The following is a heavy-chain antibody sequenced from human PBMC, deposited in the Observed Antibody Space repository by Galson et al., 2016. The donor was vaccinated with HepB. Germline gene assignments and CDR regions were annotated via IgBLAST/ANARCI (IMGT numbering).Heavy chain of an antibody. CDR1: GITFTGHS. CDR3: AREKTVGFPFFDF. Sequence: SLRLSCAASGITFTGHSMNWVRQAPGKGLEWLSSIESTSTYIYYADSVRGRFTVSRDNAKNSLYLQMNSLKAEDTAVYYCAREKTVGFPFFDFWGQGTLVTVSS. V-gene: IGHV3-21*01. CDR2: IESTSTYI. J-gene: IGHJ4*02. D-gene: IGHD4-23*01.